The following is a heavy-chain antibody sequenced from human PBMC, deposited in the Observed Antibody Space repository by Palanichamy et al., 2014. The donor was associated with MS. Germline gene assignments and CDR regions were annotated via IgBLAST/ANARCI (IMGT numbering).Heavy chain of an antibody. CDR1: GYSFRVYG. CDR3: ARPYFGSSEYYFFPAFDV. CDR2: ISAHDDNR. V-gene: IGHV1-18*01. J-gene: IGHJ3*01. Sequence: QVQLVQSGPEVKKPGASVAVSCKASGYSFRVYGIHWVRQAPGQGLQWLGWISAHDDNRNFAPEFQDRLAITRDMSRNTVYMELRSLRSDDSAIYYCARPYFGSSEYYFFPAFDVWGQGTMVTVSS. D-gene: IGHD3-22*01.